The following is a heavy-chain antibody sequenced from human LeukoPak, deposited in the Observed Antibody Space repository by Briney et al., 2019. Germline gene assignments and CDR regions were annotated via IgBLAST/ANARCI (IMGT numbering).Heavy chain of an antibody. CDR1: GYTFSTYH. Sequence: VASVKVSCKASGYTFSTYHMHWERQAPGQGLEWMGIMKDYGGITSYAQKFQGRVTMTRDTSTSTVYMELSSLRSDDTAVYYCARDLEGGWTLDYWGQGTLVTVSS. CDR2: MKDYGGIT. V-gene: IGHV1-46*01. D-gene: IGHD3-16*01. J-gene: IGHJ4*02. CDR3: ARDLEGGWTLDY.